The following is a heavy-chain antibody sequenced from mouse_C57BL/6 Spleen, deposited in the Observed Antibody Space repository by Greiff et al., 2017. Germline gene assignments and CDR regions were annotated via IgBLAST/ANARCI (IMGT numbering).Heavy chain of an antibody. CDR1: GFTFSSYA. D-gene: IGHD1-1*01. V-gene: IGHV5-9-1*02. J-gene: IGHJ3*01. CDR2: ISSGGDYI. Sequence: EVKLVESGEGLVKPGGSLKLSCAASGFTFSSYAMSWVRQTPEKRLEWVAYISSGGDYIYYADTVKGRFTISRDNARNTLYLQMSSLKSEDTAMYYCTREDGSPWFAYWGQGTLVTVSA. CDR3: TREDGSPWFAY.